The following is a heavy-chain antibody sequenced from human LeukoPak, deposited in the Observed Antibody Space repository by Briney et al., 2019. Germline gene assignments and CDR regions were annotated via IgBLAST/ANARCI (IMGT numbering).Heavy chain of an antibody. V-gene: IGHV3-23*01. Sequence: GASLRLSCAASGFTFSNYAMSWVRQAPGKGLEWVSAIVGSGGSTYYADSVKGRFSISRDNSKDTLFLQMNSLRVEDTALYYCSKWGDYDVLTGYYDSDFWGQGTLVTVSS. CDR2: IVGSGGST. CDR3: SKWGDYDVLTGYYDSDF. D-gene: IGHD3-9*01. J-gene: IGHJ4*02. CDR1: GFTFSNYA.